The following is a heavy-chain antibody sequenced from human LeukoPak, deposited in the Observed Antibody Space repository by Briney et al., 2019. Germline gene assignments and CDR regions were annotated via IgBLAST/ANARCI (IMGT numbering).Heavy chain of an antibody. V-gene: IGHV4-59*01. CDR1: GASISSYY. J-gene: IGHJ4*02. D-gene: IGHD3-10*01. Sequence: SETLSLTCTVSGASISSYYWSWIRQPPGKGLVWVGYVYYSGSTNYNPSLKSRVTISVDTSKSQFSLKLSSVTAADTAVYYCSRCTYGSGTCTLLIDYWGQGTLVTV. CDR3: SRCTYGSGTCTLLIDY. CDR2: VYYSGST.